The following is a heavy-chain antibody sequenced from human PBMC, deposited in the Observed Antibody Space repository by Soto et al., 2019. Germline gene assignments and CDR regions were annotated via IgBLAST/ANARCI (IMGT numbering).Heavy chain of an antibody. D-gene: IGHD2-15*01. J-gene: IGHJ4*02. V-gene: IGHV3-23*01. Sequence: EVQLLESGGGLVQPGGSLRLSCAASGFTFSSYAMSWVRLAPGKGLEWFSSIGGSGGTYYADSVKGRFTISTDNPKNMLYLHLISLRAEDTAMYYCAKGQGWSYYYDSWGQGTLVTVSS. CDR3: AKGQGWSYYYDS. CDR2: IGGSGGT. CDR1: GFTFSSYA.